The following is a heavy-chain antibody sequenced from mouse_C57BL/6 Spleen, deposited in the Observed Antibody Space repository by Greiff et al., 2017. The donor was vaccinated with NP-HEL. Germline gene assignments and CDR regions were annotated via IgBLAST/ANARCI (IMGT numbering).Heavy chain of an antibody. V-gene: IGHV1-52*01. Sequence: QVQLQQPGAELVRPGSSVKLSCKASGYTFTSYWMHWVKQRPIQGLEWIGNIDPSDSETHYNQKFKDKATLTVDKSSSTAYMQLSSLTSEDSAVYYCARGFITTVVADYGGQGTTLTVSS. CDR2: IDPSDSET. D-gene: IGHD1-1*01. CDR1: GYTFTSYW. CDR3: ARGFITTVVADY. J-gene: IGHJ2*01.